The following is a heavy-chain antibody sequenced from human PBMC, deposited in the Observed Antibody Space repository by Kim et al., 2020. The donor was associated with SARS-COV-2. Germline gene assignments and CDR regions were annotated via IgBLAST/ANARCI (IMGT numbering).Heavy chain of an antibody. CDR2: IYYSGST. Sequence: SETLSLTCTVSGGSISSSSYYWGWIRQPPGKGLEWIGSIYYSGSTYYNPSLKSRVTISVDTSKNQFSLKLSSVTAADTAVYYCARVGYSYGYNIVSYYYYGMDVWGQGTTVTVSS. CDR3: ARVGYSYGYNIVSYYYYGMDV. J-gene: IGHJ6*02. CDR1: GGSISSSSYY. D-gene: IGHD5-18*01. V-gene: IGHV4-39*01.